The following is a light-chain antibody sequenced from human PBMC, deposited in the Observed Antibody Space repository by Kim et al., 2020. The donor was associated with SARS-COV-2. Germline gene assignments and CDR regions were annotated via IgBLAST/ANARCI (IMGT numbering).Light chain of an antibody. Sequence: ETVFTQSPGTLSVSPADTATLYCRASQYVAGSYLMWYQRKPGQPPRLLIYGTSNRAAGTPARFYGSGSGTEFTLTISRLGPEDLAMYYSKQYETLPLTLGGGTKVDIK. CDR2: GTS. CDR1: QYVAGSY. V-gene: IGKV3-20*01. J-gene: IGKJ4*01. CDR3: KQYETLPLT.